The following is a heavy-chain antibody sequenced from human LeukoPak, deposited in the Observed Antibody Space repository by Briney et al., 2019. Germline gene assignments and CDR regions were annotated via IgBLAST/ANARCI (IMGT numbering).Heavy chain of an antibody. CDR2: ISGSGGST. D-gene: IGHD6-19*01. CDR1: GFTFSSYA. CDR3: AKDQSIAVAYFDY. V-gene: IGHV3-23*01. J-gene: IGHJ4*02. Sequence: GGSLRLSCAASGFTFSSYAMSWVRQAPGKGLEWVSAISGSGGSTYYADSVRGRFTISRDNSKNTLYLQMNSLRAEDTAVYYCAKDQSIAVAYFDYWGQGTLVTVSS.